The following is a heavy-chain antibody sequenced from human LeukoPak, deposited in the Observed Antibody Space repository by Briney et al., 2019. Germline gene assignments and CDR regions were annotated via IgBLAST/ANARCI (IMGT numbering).Heavy chain of an antibody. Sequence: SETLSLTCTVSGGSISSYYWSWIRQPPGKGLEWIGYIYYIGSTNYNPSLKSRVTISVDTSTNQFSLKLRSVTAADTAVYYCAQIEDYGDYYFDYWGQGTLVTVSS. CDR3: AQIEDYGDYYFDY. D-gene: IGHD4-17*01. V-gene: IGHV4-59*01. CDR2: IYYIGST. J-gene: IGHJ4*02. CDR1: GGSISSYY.